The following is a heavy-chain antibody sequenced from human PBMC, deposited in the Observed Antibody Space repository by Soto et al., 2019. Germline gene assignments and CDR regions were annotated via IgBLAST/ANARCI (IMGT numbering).Heavy chain of an antibody. J-gene: IGHJ6*02. CDR3: ARVIVVVPAYYYYYGMDV. V-gene: IGHV1-18*01. D-gene: IGHD2-2*01. CDR2: ISAYNGNT. CDR1: GYTFTSYG. Sequence: ASVNVSCKASGYTFTSYGISWVRQAPGQGLEWMGWISAYNGNTNYAQKLQGRVTMTTDTSTSTAYMELRSLRSDDTAVYYCARVIVVVPAYYYYYGMDVWGQGTTVTVSS.